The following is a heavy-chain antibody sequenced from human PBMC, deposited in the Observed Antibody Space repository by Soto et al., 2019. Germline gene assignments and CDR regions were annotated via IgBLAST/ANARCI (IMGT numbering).Heavy chain of an antibody. J-gene: IGHJ5*02. V-gene: IGHV1-18*01. D-gene: IGHD6-13*01. Sequence: GASVKVSCTASGYTFTSYGISWVRQAPGQGLEWMGWISAYNGNTNYAQKLQGRVTMTTDTSTSTAYMELRSLRSDDTAVYYCARDVEQQRLNWFDPWGQGTLVTVSS. CDR2: ISAYNGNT. CDR3: ARDVEQQRLNWFDP. CDR1: GYTFTSYG.